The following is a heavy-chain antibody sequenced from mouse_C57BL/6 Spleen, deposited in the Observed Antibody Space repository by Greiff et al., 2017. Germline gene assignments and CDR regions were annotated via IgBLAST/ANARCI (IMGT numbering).Heavy chain of an antibody. J-gene: IGHJ3*01. CDR1: GYTFTSYW. CDR3: ARGRNDYDAGAWFAY. Sequence: QVQLKESGAELAKPGASVKLSCKASGYTFTSYWMHWVKQRPGQGLEWIGYINPSSGYTKYNQKFKDKATLTADKSSSTAYMQLSSLTYEDSAVYYCARGRNDYDAGAWFAYWGQGTLVTVSA. D-gene: IGHD2-4*01. CDR2: INPSSGYT. V-gene: IGHV1-7*01.